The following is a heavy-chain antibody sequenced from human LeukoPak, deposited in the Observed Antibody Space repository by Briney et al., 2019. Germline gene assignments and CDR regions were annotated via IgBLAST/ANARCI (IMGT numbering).Heavy chain of an antibody. Sequence: KSSETLSLTCTVSGGSISSSSYYWGWIRQPPGKGLEWIGSIYYSGSTYYNPSLKSRVTISVDTSKNQFSLKLSSVTAADTAVYSCAMDYYDSSGYSWLGPTRFQDYWGQGTLVTVSS. CDR1: GGSISSSSYY. CDR3: AMDYYDSSGYSWLGPTRFQDY. CDR2: IYYSGST. J-gene: IGHJ4*02. D-gene: IGHD3-22*01. V-gene: IGHV4-39*07.